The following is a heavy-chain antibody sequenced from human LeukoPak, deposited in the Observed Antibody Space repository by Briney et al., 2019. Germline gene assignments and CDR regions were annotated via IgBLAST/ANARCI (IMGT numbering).Heavy chain of an antibody. Sequence: GGSPRLSCAASGFTFDDYAMHWVRQAPGKGLEWVSGISWNSGSIGYADSVKGRFTISRDNAKNSLYLQMNSLRAEDTALYYCAKGSGSYLNYGMDVWGQGTTVTVSS. CDR3: AKGSGSYLNYGMDV. V-gene: IGHV3-9*01. CDR1: GFTFDDYA. D-gene: IGHD3-10*01. J-gene: IGHJ6*02. CDR2: ISWNSGSI.